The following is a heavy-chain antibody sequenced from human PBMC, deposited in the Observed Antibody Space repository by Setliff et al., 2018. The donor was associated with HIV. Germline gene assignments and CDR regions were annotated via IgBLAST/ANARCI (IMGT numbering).Heavy chain of an antibody. CDR1: GGSISSGSYY. CDR3: ARAPPGIQNDAFDV. V-gene: IGHV4-61*09. J-gene: IGHJ3*01. CDR2: IYTNGYT. Sequence: SETLSLTCSVSGGSISSGSYYWTWIRQPAGKGPEWIGHIYTNGYTNYNPSLKSRVTISVDTSKNQFSLKLTSVTAAETAVYYCARAPPGIQNDAFDVWGQGTMVTVSS.